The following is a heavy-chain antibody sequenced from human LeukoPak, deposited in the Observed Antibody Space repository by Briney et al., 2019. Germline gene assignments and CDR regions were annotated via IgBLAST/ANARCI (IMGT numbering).Heavy chain of an antibody. J-gene: IGHJ4*02. CDR3: ARLPDYGDSPLFDY. D-gene: IGHD4-17*01. CDR1: GGSISSSNYY. Sequence: PSETLSLTCSVSGGSISSSNYYWGWIRQPPGKGLEWIGSIYYSGSTYYNPSLKSRVTISVDTSKNQFSLKLSSVTAADTAVYYCARLPDYGDSPLFDYWGQGTLVTVSS. V-gene: IGHV4-39*01. CDR2: IYYSGST.